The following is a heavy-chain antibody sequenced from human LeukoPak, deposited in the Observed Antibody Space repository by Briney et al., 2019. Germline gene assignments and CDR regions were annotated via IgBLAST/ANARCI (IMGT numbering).Heavy chain of an antibody. Sequence: QPGGSLRLSCVVSGFTFSDHYMDWVRQTPAKGLEWVARSRSKAKSYTTEYAASVKGRFTISRDDSKNSLYLQMNSLKTEDTAVYYCARGFNSFDMWGQGTMVTVSS. J-gene: IGHJ3*02. CDR3: ARGFNSFDM. CDR2: SRSKAKSYTT. V-gene: IGHV3-72*01. CDR1: GFTFSDHY. D-gene: IGHD2-21*01.